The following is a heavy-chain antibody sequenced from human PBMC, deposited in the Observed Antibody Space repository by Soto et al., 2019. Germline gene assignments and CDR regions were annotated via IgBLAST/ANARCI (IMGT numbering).Heavy chain of an antibody. D-gene: IGHD4-17*01. CDR3: TRAPSYGAFDI. J-gene: IGHJ3*02. CDR2: INPSGGST. CDR1: GYTLTSYY. V-gene: IGHV1-46*03. Sequence: QVQLVQSGAEAKKPGASVKVSCKASGYTLTSYYIHWVRQAPGQGLEWMGIINPSGGSTTYAQKFQGRVTMTRDTSTSTVYMELSSLRSEDTAVYYCTRAPSYGAFDIWGQGTMVTVSS.